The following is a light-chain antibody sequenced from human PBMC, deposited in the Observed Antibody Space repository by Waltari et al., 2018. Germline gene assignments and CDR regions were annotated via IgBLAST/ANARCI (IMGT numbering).Light chain of an antibody. V-gene: IGKV4-1*01. CDR1: QGILDGSNSRNS. Sequence: DIVMTQSPDSLAVSLGERATINCKSSQGILDGSNSRNSLAWYQQKPGQSPNLLIYWAPTRESGVPDRFSGSGSGTDFSLTISSLQAEDVAVYYCQQYYRVPLTFGGGTKIEIK. CDR3: QQYYRVPLT. CDR2: WAP. J-gene: IGKJ4*01.